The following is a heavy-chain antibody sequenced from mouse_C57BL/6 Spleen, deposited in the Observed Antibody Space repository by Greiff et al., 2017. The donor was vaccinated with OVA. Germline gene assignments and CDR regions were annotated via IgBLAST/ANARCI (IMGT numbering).Heavy chain of an antibody. V-gene: IGHV1-22*01. Sequence: VQLKQSGPELVKPGASVKMSCKASGYTFTDYNMHLVKQSHGKSLEWIGYINPNNGGTSYTQKFKGKATLTVNKSSITAYMERRSLTSEDSSDYYGARQAYGSSYGFAYWGQGTLVTVSA. CDR3: ARQAYGSSYGFAY. J-gene: IGHJ3*01. CDR1: GYTFTDYN. D-gene: IGHD1-1*01. CDR2: INPNNGGT.